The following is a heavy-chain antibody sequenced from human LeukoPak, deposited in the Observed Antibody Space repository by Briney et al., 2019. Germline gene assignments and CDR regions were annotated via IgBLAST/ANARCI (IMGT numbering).Heavy chain of an antibody. V-gene: IGHV3-21*01. D-gene: IGHD3-9*01. J-gene: IGHJ4*02. CDR2: INSGGDYR. Sequence: GGSLRLSCAYSGFTFNTFNMNWFRQAPGKGLEWVSSINSGGDYRYYADSVKGRFTTSRDNAKNSLSLQLNTLRVEDTAIYYCARGHYDVLASSYKWTPDYWGQGTLVTVSS. CDR3: ARGHYDVLASSYKWTPDY. CDR1: GFTFNTFN.